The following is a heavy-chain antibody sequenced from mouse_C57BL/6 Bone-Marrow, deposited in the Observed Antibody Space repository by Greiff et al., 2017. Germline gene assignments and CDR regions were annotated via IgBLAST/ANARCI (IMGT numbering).Heavy chain of an antibody. CDR2: INPGSGGT. J-gene: IGHJ3*01. CDR3: ASPYYYGSSSWFAY. CDR1: GYAFTNYL. V-gene: IGHV1-54*01. Sequence: QVQLQQSGAELVRPGTSVKVSCKASGYAFTNYLIEWVKQRPGQGLEWIGVINPGSGGTNYNEKFKGKATLTADKSSSTAYMQLSRLTSEASAVYFCASPYYYGSSSWFAYWGQGTLVTVSA. D-gene: IGHD1-1*01.